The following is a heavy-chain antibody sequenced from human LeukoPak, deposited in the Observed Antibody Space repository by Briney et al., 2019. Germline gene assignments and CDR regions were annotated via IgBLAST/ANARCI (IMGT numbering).Heavy chain of an antibody. CDR1: GGTFSSYA. CDR2: IIPIFGTA. CDR3: AGNEYYDSSGYYGY. D-gene: IGHD3-22*01. J-gene: IGHJ4*02. V-gene: IGHV1-69*05. Sequence: SVKVSCKASGGTFSSYAISWVRQAPGQGLEWMGGIIPIFGTANYAQKFQGRVTVTTDESTSTAYMELSSLRSEDTAVYYCAGNEYYDSSGYYGYWGQGTLVTVSS.